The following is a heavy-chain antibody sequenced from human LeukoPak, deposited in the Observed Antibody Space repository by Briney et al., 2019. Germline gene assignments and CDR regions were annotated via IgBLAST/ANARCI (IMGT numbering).Heavy chain of an antibody. CDR2: IYSGGST. V-gene: IGHV3-66*01. CDR1: GFTFSSYA. J-gene: IGHJ4*02. Sequence: GGSLRLSCAASGFTFSSYAMSWVRQAPGKGLEWVSVIYSGGSTYYADSVKGRFTISRDNSKNTLYLQMNSLRAEDTAVYYCAKGEKYWGQGTLVTVSS. CDR3: AKGEKY. D-gene: IGHD1-26*01.